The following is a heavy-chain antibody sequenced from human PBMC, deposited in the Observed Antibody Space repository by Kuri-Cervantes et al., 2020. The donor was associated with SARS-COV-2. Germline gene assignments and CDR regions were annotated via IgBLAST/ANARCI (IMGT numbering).Heavy chain of an antibody. J-gene: IGHJ5*02. CDR2: IKSKTDGGTT. D-gene: IGHD2-2*01. CDR3: TTERGYCSSTSCYGVRWFDP. Sequence: GGSLRLSCAVYGGSFSGYYWSWIRQPPGKGLEWVGRIKSKTDGGTTDYAAPVKGRFTISRDDSKNTLYLQMNSLKTEDTAVYYCTTERGYCSSTSCYGVRWFDPWGQGTLVTVSS. CDR1: GGSFSGYY. V-gene: IGHV3-15*01.